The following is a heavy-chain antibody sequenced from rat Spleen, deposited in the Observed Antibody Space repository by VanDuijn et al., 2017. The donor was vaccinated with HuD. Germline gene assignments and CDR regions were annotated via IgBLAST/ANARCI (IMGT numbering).Heavy chain of an antibody. CDR2: VSPTGGST. D-gene: IGHD1-4*01. CDR1: GFTFSNYD. CDR3: ASAGSRVSRFAY. Sequence: EVQLVESGGGLVQPGRSLKLSCAASGFTFSNYDMAWVRQAPTKGLEWVASVSPTGGSTYYRDSVKGRFTISRDNATSTLYLQMDSLRSEDTATYYCASAGSRVSRFAYWGQGTLVTVSS. V-gene: IGHV5S23*01. J-gene: IGHJ3*01.